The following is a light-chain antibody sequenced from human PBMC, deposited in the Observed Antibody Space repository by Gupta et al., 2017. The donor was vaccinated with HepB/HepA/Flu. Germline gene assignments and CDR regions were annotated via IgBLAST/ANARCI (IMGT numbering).Light chain of an antibody. J-gene: IGKJ3*01. CDR3: QQTYSRPPT. CDR1: QSISDY. CDR2: GAS. Sequence: DIQMTQSPSSLSASVGDRVTITCRASQSISDYLNWYQQKPGKAPKLLIYGASSLQSGVSSRFSGSRSGTDFTLTISSLQPEDFATYYCQQTYSRPPTFGPGTKVDIK. V-gene: IGKV1-39*01.